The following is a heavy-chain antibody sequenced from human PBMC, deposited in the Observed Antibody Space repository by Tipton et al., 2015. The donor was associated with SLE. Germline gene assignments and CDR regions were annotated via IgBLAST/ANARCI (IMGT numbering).Heavy chain of an antibody. CDR1: GDSISSYH. J-gene: IGHJ6*03. CDR2: IYHSGST. V-gene: IGHV4-59*12. Sequence: TLSLTCTVSGDSISSYHWSWIRQSPGKGLEWIGHIYHSGSTNYNPSLKSRVTISVDTSKNQFSLKLSSVTAADTAVYYCARVLYVGMGYYYMDVWGKGTTVTVSS. D-gene: IGHD3-3*01. CDR3: ARVLYVGMGYYYMDV.